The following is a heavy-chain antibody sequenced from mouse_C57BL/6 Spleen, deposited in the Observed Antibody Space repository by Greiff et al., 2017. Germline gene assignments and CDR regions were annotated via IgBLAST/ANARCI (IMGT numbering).Heavy chain of an antibody. V-gene: IGHV2-5*01. Sequence: QVQLKESGPGLVQPSQCLSITCTASGFSLTSYGVHWVRQSPGKGLEWLGVIWRGGSTDYNAALMSRLSTTENDSKSQVFFKMNRMQADDAAIYYCAIGGNYVGAMDYWGQGTSVTVSA. CDR1: GFSLTSYG. J-gene: IGHJ4*01. CDR3: AIGGNYVGAMDY. CDR2: IWRGGST. D-gene: IGHD2-1*01.